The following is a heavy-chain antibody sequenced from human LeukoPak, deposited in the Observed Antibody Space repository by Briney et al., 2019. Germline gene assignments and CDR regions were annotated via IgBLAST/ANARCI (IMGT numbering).Heavy chain of an antibody. V-gene: IGHV3-30*04. D-gene: IGHD3-10*01. CDR1: GFTFSSYA. CDR3: ARALDLHYYGSGSHWFDP. CDR2: ISYDGSNK. Sequence: PGRSLRLSCAASGFTFSSYAMHWVRQAPGKGLEWVAVISYDGSNKYYADSVKGRFTIPRDNSKNTLYLQMNSLRAEDTAVYYCARALDLHYYGSGSHWFDPWGQGTLVTVSS. J-gene: IGHJ5*02.